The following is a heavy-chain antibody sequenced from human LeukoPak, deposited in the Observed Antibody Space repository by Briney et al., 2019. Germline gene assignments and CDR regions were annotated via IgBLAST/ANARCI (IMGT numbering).Heavy chain of an antibody. CDR1: GFSFSDYY. Sequence: GGSLRLSCAASGFSFSDYYMSWIRQAPGKALEWVAVIWYDGSNKYYADSVKGRFTISRDNSKNTLYLQMNSLRAEDTAVYYCARWDFYGSGSSLDYWGQGTLVTVSS. CDR3: ARWDFYGSGSSLDY. J-gene: IGHJ4*02. CDR2: IWYDGSNK. D-gene: IGHD3-10*01. V-gene: IGHV3-33*08.